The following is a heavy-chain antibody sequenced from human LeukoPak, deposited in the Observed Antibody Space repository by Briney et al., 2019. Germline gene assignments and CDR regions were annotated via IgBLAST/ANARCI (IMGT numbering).Heavy chain of an antibody. V-gene: IGHV3-74*01. Sequence: GGSLRLSSAPPGFTFSIHWICWVPQAPGRRLWWVSRISGDGSMTSYADSVKGRFTISRDNAKDTLFLQMTSLRVEDTAVYSCASLLTPYHGSGGGGVDVWGQGTTVTVSS. CDR2: ISGDGSMT. CDR1: GFTFSIHW. D-gene: IGHD3-10*01. CDR3: ASLLTPYHGSGGGGVDV. J-gene: IGHJ6*02.